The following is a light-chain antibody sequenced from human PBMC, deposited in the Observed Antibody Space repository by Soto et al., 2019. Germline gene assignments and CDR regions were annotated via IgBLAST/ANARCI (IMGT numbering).Light chain of an antibody. V-gene: IGKV3-11*01. CDR3: QHRSNWPPLT. CDR2: DAS. J-gene: IGKJ4*01. Sequence: EIVLTQSPATLSLSPGQRATLSCRASQSVSSYLAWYQHKPGQAPRLLIYDASNRATGIPARFIGSGSGTDFTPTTSSREPADYAGYSWQHRSNWPPLTFGGGTKVES. CDR1: QSVSSY.